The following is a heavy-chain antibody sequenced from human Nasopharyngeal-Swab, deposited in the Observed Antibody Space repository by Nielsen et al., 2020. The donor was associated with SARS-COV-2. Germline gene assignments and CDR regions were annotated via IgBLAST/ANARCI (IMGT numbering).Heavy chain of an antibody. J-gene: IGHJ6*02. V-gene: IGHV1-8*02. CDR3: ARGSSYYDFWSGYYTGGDYYYGMDV. CDR2: MNPNSGNT. D-gene: IGHD3-3*01. CDR1: GYTFTSSG. Sequence: ASVKVSCKASGYTFTSSGISWVRQAPGQGLEWMGWMNPNSGNTGYAQKFQGRVTMTRNTSISTAYMELSSLRSEDTAVCYCARGSSYYDFWSGYYTGGDYYYGMDVWGQGTTVTVSS.